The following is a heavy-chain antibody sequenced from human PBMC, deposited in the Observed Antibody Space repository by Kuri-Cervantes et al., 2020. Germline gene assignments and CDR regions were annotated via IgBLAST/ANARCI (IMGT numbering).Heavy chain of an antibody. CDR2: IIPIFGTA. J-gene: IGHJ4*02. Sequence: SVKVSCKASGGTFSSYAISWVRQAPGQGLEWMGGIIPIFGTANYAQKLQGRVTITADESTGTAYMELSSLRSEDTAVYYCARANLYDSSGYYLGFDYWGQGTLVTVSS. CDR1: GGTFSSYA. CDR3: ARANLYDSSGYYLGFDY. D-gene: IGHD3-22*01. V-gene: IGHV1-69*13.